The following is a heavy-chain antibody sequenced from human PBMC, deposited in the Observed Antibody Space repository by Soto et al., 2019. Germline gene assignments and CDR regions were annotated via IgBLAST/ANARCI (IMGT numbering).Heavy chain of an antibody. CDR2: VSANSDNA. J-gene: IGHJ4*02. CDR3: AKVTSQYIWWSYLRYYNY. D-gene: IGHD3-16*02. CDR1: GFTFSNYA. V-gene: IGHV3-23*01. Sequence: EVQILESGGGLVQPGGSLRLSCAASGFTFSNYAMTWVRQAPGRGLEWVSAVSANSDNAYYADSVKDRFTISRDNSKNTLYLQMDSLRAEDTAVYYCAKVTSQYIWWSYLRYYNYWGQGTLVTVSS.